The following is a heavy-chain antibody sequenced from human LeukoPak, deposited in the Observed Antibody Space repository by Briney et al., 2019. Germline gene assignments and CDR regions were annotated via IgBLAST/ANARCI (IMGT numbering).Heavy chain of an antibody. CDR1: GFTFSAYW. Sequence: PGGSLRLSCAASGFTFSAYWMSWVRQAPGKGLEWVANIKPDETEKYYVDSVKGRFTISRDNAKGSLYLQMNSLRAEDTAVYYCARGLVAANTFDYWGPGTLVTVSS. V-gene: IGHV3-7*01. J-gene: IGHJ4*02. CDR3: ARGLVAANTFDY. CDR2: IKPDETEK. D-gene: IGHD2-15*01.